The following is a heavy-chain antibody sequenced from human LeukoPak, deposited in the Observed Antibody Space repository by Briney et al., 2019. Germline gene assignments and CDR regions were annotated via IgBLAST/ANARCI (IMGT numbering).Heavy chain of an antibody. CDR1: GFRFNSHH. D-gene: IGHD1-26*01. J-gene: IGHJ4*02. CDR3: ARQSLGASGLDH. V-gene: IGHV3-30*03. CDR2: APHDRSSP. Sequence: GRSLRLSCAVSGFRFNSHHMHWVRQAPNKGLEWVAVAPHDRSSPSHAASVNGRFTISRDNSKDTLFLHMDSLRVDDTAIYYCARQSLGASGLDHWGQGVLVTVSS.